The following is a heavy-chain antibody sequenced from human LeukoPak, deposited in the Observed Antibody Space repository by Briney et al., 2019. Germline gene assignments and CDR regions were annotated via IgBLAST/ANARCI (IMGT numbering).Heavy chain of an antibody. Sequence: SETLSLTCTVSGASISSYYWSWIRQPAGKGLEWIGRIYTSGSTNYNPSLKSRVTMSVDTSKNQFSLKLGSVTAADTAVYYCARGPGSGYPYYFDYWGQGTLVTVSS. CDR3: ARGPGSGYPYYFDY. J-gene: IGHJ4*02. CDR1: GASISSYY. V-gene: IGHV4-4*07. CDR2: IYTSGST. D-gene: IGHD3-3*01.